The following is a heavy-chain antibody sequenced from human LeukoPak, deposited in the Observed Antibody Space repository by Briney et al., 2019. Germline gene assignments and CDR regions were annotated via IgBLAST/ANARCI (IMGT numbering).Heavy chain of an antibody. V-gene: IGHV4-59*01. CDR1: GASISSYF. Sequence: IPSETLSLTCTVSGASISSYFWTWIRHSPGKGLEWIGYISNIGSTNYNPSLKSRVTISGDTSKNQFSLKLSSVTAADTAVYYCTRDRSALDTWGQGTMVTVSS. CDR3: TRDRSALDT. CDR2: ISNIGST. J-gene: IGHJ3*02.